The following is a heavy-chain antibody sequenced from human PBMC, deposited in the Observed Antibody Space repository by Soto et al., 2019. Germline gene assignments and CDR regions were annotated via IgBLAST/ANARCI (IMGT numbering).Heavy chain of an antibody. V-gene: IGHV1-46*01. CDR3: ARGDTIFGVDYYYYYMDV. Sequence: GASVKVSCKASGYTFTSCYMRWVRQAPGQGLEWMGIINPSGGSTSYAQKFQGRVTMTRDTSTSTVYMELSSLRSEDTAVYYCARGDTIFGVDYYYYYMDVWGKGTTVTVSS. D-gene: IGHD3-3*01. CDR1: GYTFTSCY. J-gene: IGHJ6*03. CDR2: INPSGGST.